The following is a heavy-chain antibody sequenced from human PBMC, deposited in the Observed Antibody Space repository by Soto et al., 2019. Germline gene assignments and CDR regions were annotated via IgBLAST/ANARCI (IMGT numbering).Heavy chain of an antibody. D-gene: IGHD3-22*01. CDR3: ASRYYYDSSGYNDYYYYYGMDV. V-gene: IGHV4-4*02. Sequence: SETLSLTCAVSGGSISSSNWWSWVRQPPGKGLEWIGEIYHSGSTNYNPSLKSRVTISVDKSKNQFSLKLGSVTAADTAVYYCASRYYYDSSGYNDYYYYYGMDVWGQGTTVTVSS. CDR2: IYHSGST. CDR1: GGSISSSNW. J-gene: IGHJ6*02.